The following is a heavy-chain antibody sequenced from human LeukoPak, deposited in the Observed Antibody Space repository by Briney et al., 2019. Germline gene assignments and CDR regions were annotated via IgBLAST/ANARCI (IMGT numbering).Heavy chain of an antibody. Sequence: PGGSLRLSCAASGFTFSSYAMSWVRQAPGKGLEWVSAISGSGGSTYYADSVKGRFTISRDNSKSTLYLQMNSLRAEDTAVYYCASTPLTGTYSSGWYLFEYWGQGTLVTVSS. CDR1: GFTFSSYA. V-gene: IGHV3-23*01. D-gene: IGHD6-19*01. CDR2: ISGSGGST. CDR3: ASTPLTGTYSSGWYLFEY. J-gene: IGHJ4*02.